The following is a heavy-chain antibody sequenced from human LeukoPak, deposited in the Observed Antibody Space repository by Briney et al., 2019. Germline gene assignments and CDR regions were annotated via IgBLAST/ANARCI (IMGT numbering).Heavy chain of an antibody. Sequence: SETLSLTCTVSGGSISSYYWSWIRQPPGKGLEWIGYIYYSGSTNYNPSLKSRVTISVDTSKNQFSLKLSSVTAADTAVYYCARYRSGWQRYYYYGMDVWGQGTTVTVSS. V-gene: IGHV4-59*01. J-gene: IGHJ6*02. CDR1: GGSISSYY. CDR2: IYYSGST. D-gene: IGHD6-19*01. CDR3: ARYRSGWQRYYYYGMDV.